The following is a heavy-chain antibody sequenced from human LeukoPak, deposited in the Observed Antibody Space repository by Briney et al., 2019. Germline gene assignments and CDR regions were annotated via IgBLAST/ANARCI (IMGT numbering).Heavy chain of an antibody. D-gene: IGHD1-26*01. CDR3: ARGGVGGKIDY. V-gene: IGHV3-23*01. Sequence: GGSLSLSCAASGFTFSSYAMSWVRQAPGKGLEWVSAISGSGGSTYYADSVKGRFTISRDNSKNTLYLQMNSLRAEDTAVYYCARGGVGGKIDYWGQGTLVIVSS. CDR1: GFTFSSYA. CDR2: ISGSGGST. J-gene: IGHJ4*02.